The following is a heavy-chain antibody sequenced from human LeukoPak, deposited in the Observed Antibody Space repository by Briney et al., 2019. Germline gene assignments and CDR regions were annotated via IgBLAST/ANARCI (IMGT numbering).Heavy chain of an antibody. Sequence: PGGSLRLSCAASGFTFSSYAMSWVRQPPGKGLEWVSYISSSGSTIYYAASVKGRFTISRDNAKNSLYLQMNSLRAEDTAVYYCARESIDYGDYERFDYWGQGTLVTVSS. CDR2: ISSSGSTI. J-gene: IGHJ4*02. CDR1: GFTFSSYA. V-gene: IGHV3-48*03. D-gene: IGHD4-17*01. CDR3: ARESIDYGDYERFDY.